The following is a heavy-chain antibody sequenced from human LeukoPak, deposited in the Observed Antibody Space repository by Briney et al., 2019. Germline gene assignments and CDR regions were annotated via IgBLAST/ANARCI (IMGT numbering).Heavy chain of an antibody. D-gene: IGHD3-10*01. CDR1: GFTFSSYG. CDR3: ATGGPSTTMVRGVKRLIDY. V-gene: IGHV3-23*01. J-gene: IGHJ4*02. CDR2: IRGSGGST. Sequence: GGSLRLSCAVSGFTFSSYGMSWVRQAPGKGLEWVSGIRGSGGSTYYADSVKGRFTISRDNSKNTLYLQMNSLRAEDTAVYYCATGGPSTTMVRGVKRLIDYWGQGTLVTVSS.